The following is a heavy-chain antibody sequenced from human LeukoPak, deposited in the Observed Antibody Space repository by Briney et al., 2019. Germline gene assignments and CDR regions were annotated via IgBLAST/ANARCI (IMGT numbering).Heavy chain of an antibody. CDR2: ISGSGGST. Sequence: GGSLRLSCAASGFTFSSYAMSWVRQAPGKGLEWVSAISGSGGSTYYADSVKGRFTISRDNSKNTLYLQMNSLRAEDTAVYNCAKDPALSDCSSTSCLNYWGQGTLVTVSS. D-gene: IGHD2-2*01. CDR1: GFTFSSYA. J-gene: IGHJ4*02. CDR3: AKDPALSDCSSTSCLNY. V-gene: IGHV3-23*01.